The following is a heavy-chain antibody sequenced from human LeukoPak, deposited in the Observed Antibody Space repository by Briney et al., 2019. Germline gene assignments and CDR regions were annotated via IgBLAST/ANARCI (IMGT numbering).Heavy chain of an antibody. CDR3: AKDAGSSLSPRFDAFDI. D-gene: IGHD2/OR15-2a*01. CDR2: ISCDGSNK. V-gene: IGHV3-30*18. J-gene: IGHJ3*02. Sequence: PGGSLRLSCTPSGFTFSSYGMHWVRQAPGKGLEWVAVISCDGSNKYYADSVKGRFTISRDNSKNTLYLQMNSLRAEDTAVYYCAKDAGSSLSPRFDAFDIWGQGTMVTVSS. CDR1: GFTFSSYG.